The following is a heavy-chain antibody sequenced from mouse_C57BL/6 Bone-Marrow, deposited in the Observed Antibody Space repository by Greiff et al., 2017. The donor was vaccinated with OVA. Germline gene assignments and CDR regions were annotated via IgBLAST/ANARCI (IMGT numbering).Heavy chain of an antibody. J-gene: IGHJ3*01. CDR3: AWTAY. CDR2: INPNNGGT. CDR1: GYTFTDYY. V-gene: IGHV1-26*01. Sequence: VQLQQPGPELVKPGASVKLSCKASGYTFTDYYMNWVKQSHGKSLEWIGDINPNNGGTSYNQKFKGKATLTVDKSSITAYMELRSQTSEDSAVYYCAWTAYWGQGTLVTVSA.